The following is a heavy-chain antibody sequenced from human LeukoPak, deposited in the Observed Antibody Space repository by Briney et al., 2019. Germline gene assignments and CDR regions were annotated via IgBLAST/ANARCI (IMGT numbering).Heavy chain of an antibody. CDR1: GFGVSVHH. CDR3: ARERDYDTYFDY. J-gene: IGHJ4*02. V-gene: IGHV3-53*01. Sequence: GGSLRLSCAVSGFGVSVHHMAWVRQAPGKGLEWVSVRQPGNVSYYADSVKGRFTTSTDNSKNILYLQIKDLSAEDTALYYCARERDYDTYFDYWGQGTLVIVSS. D-gene: IGHD3-22*01. CDR2: RQPGNVS.